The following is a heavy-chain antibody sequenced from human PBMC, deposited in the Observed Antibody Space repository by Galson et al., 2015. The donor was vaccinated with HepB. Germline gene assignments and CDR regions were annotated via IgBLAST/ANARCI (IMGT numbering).Heavy chain of an antibody. Sequence: SLRLSCAGSGFSFNRVFMHWVRQAPGKGLEWIGRIKTNDEGATTDYATPVNGRFTISRDDSANTSYLQMNNLKTEDTARYYCTTEGNFGMIKRSDYWGQGALVSVSS. CDR2: IKTNDEGATT. CDR3: TTEGNFGMIKRSDY. CDR1: GFSFNRVF. J-gene: IGHJ4*02. V-gene: IGHV3-15*01. D-gene: IGHD3-16*01.